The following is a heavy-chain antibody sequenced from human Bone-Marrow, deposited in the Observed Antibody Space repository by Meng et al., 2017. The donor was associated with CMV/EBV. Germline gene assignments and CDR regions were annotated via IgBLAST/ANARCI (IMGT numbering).Heavy chain of an antibody. CDR2: IRYDGSNK. CDR1: GFTFSSYG. CDR3: AKTHLELRVFGY. J-gene: IGHJ4*02. V-gene: IGHV3-30*02. Sequence: GESLKISCAASGFTFSSYGMHWVRQAPGKGLEWVAFIRYDGSNKYYADSVKGRFTISRDNSKNTLYLQMNSLRAEDTAVYYCAKTHLELRVFGYWGQGTLVTVYS. D-gene: IGHD1-7*01.